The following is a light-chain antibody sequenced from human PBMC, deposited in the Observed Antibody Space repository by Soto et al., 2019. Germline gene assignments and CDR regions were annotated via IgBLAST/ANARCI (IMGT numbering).Light chain of an antibody. J-gene: IGLJ2*01. CDR1: NIESKG. V-gene: IGLV3-21*02. CDR2: DNS. CDR3: QVFDGNRDLVI. Sequence: SYELTQPPSVSVAPGQTARITCGGNNIESKGVHWYQQKPGQAPVLVVYDNSDRPSGIPERFSGSNSGNTATLTISTVEAGDEADYSCQVFDGNRDLVIFGGGTKLTVL.